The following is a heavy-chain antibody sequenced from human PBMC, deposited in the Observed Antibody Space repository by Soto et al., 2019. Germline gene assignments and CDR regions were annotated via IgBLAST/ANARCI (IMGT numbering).Heavy chain of an antibody. V-gene: IGHV3-11*04. CDR3: ARDWTYCSGGSCYYGMDV. Sequence: GGSLRLSCAASGFTFSDHYMSWIRQAPGKGLEWIGYSSSSSSSMYYAGSVKGRFTISRDNAQNSLFLQMNSLRDEDTAVYYCARDWTYCSGGSCYYGMDVWGQGTAVTV. CDR2: SSSSSSSM. D-gene: IGHD2-15*01. CDR1: GFTFSDHY. J-gene: IGHJ6*02.